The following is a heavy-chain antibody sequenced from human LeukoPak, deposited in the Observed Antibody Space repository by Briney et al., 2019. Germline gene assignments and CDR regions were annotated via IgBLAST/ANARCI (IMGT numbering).Heavy chain of an antibody. CDR3: ARITYYYGSGSYYDYYYYYMDV. V-gene: IGHV4-34*01. Sequence: SETLSLTCAVYGGSFSGYYWSWIRQPPGKGLEWIGEINHSGSTNYNPSLKSRVTISVDTSKNQFSLKLSSVTAADTAVYYCARITYYYGSGSYYDYYYYYMDVWGKGTTVTISS. CDR2: INHSGST. CDR1: GGSFSGYY. D-gene: IGHD3-10*01. J-gene: IGHJ6*03.